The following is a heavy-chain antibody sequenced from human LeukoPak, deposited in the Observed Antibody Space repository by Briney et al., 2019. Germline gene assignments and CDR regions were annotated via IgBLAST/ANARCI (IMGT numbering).Heavy chain of an antibody. CDR3: AKSLTVTTRIHSIDP. Sequence: GGSLRLSCAASGVTFSSYGMHWVRQAPGKGLEWVAFIRYDGSNKYYADSVKGQFTISRDSSKSTLYLQMNSLRAEDTAVYYCAKSLTVTTRIHSIDPRGQGTLVTVSS. CDR1: GVTFSSYG. CDR2: IRYDGSNK. V-gene: IGHV3-30*02. J-gene: IGHJ4*02. D-gene: IGHD4-17*01.